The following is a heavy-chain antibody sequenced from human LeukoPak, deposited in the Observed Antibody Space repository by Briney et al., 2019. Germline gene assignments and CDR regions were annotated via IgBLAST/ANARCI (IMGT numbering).Heavy chain of an antibody. CDR2: ISSSSSYI. CDR1: GFTFSNYN. CDR3: ATSTWSTNYFDY. D-gene: IGHD5/OR15-5a*01. J-gene: IGHJ4*02. Sequence: PGGSLRLSCAASGFTFSNYNMNWVRQAPGKGLEWVSSISSSSSYIYYADSVKGRFTISRENAKNSLYLRMNSLRAEDTAVYYCATSTWSTNYFDYWGQGTLVTASS. V-gene: IGHV3-21*01.